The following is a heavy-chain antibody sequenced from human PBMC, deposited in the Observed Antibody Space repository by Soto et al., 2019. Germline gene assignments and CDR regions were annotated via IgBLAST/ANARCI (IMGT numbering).Heavy chain of an antibody. CDR1: GFNFGSYA. V-gene: IGHV3-23*01. J-gene: IGHJ4*02. Sequence: EVQLLESGGGLVQPGGSLRLSCAASGFNFGSYAMSWIRQPPGKGLEWVSGISNIGDNTFYANSVKGRFSVSRDNSKNTLFVHMDSLRAEYTAVYYCANRQARSMWGQGTTVSVSS. CDR2: ISNIGDNT. CDR3: ANRQARSM.